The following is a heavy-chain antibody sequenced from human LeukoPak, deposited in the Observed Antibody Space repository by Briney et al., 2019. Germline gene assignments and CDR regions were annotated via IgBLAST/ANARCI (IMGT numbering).Heavy chain of an antibody. D-gene: IGHD5-18*01. J-gene: IGHJ4*02. V-gene: IGHV4-59*01. CDR2: IFYSGVT. CDR1: GGSMINYY. CDR3: ASLGSQLWRYFDC. Sequence: SETLSLTCTMSGGSMINYYWGWIRQTPGKGLESLGYIFYSGVTDYNPSLKSRLTISIDTSKSQFSLNLNSVTAADTAVYYCASLGSQLWRYFDCWGQGTLVTVSS.